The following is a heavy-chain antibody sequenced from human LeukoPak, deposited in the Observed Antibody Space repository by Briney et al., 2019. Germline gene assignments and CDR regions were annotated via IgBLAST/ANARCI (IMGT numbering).Heavy chain of an antibody. V-gene: IGHV3-23*01. D-gene: IGHD6-13*01. CDR3: AKDRLVHDS. J-gene: IGHJ4*02. Sequence: GGSLRLSCGASGFTFRNSAMSWVRQAPGKGPEWVSAISDSGGKTYSSDSVKGRFTLSRDNSKTTLSLQMNSLRGDDTAVYYCAKDRLVHDSWGQGTLVTVSS. CDR2: ISDSGGKT. CDR1: GFTFRNSA.